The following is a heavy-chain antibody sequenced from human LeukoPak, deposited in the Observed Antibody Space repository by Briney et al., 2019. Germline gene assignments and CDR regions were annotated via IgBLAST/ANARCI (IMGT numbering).Heavy chain of an antibody. CDR1: GGSISSSSYY. Sequence: SETLSLTCIVSGGSISSSSYYWGWIRQPPGKGLEWIGSIYYSGSTYYNPSLKSRVTISVDTSKNQFSLKLSSVTAADTAVYYCARQTGVYQSAWFDPWGQGTLVTVSS. V-gene: IGHV4-39*01. J-gene: IGHJ5*02. CDR3: ARQTGVYQSAWFDP. CDR2: IYYSGST. D-gene: IGHD7-27*01.